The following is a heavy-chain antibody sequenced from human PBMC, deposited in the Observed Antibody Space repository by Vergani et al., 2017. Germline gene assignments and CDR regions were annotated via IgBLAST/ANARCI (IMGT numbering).Heavy chain of an antibody. D-gene: IGHD5-12*01. Sequence: QVQLVQSGAEVKKPGASVKVSCKASGYTFTSYAMHWARQAPGQRLEWMGWINAGNGNTKYSQKFQGRVTITRDTSASTAYMELSSLRSEDTAVYYCARGVYSGYSMGPWGQGTLVTVSS. CDR2: INAGNGNT. J-gene: IGHJ5*02. V-gene: IGHV1-3*01. CDR1: GYTFTSYA. CDR3: ARGVYSGYSMGP.